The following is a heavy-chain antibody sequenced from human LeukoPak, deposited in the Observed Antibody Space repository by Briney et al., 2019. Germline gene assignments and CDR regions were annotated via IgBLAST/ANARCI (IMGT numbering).Heavy chain of an antibody. CDR1: GGSFSGYY. Sequence: SETLSLTCAVYGGSFSGYYWSWIRQPPGKGLEWIGYIYYSGSTNYNPSLKSRVTISVDTSKNQFSLKLSSVTAADTAVYYCARDSSTFYGDCEGYGMDVWGQGTTVTVSS. CDR3: ARDSSTFYGDCEGYGMDV. V-gene: IGHV4-59*01. J-gene: IGHJ6*02. D-gene: IGHD4-17*01. CDR2: IYYSGST.